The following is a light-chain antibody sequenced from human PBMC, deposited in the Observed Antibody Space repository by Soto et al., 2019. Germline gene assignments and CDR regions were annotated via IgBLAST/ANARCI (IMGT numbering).Light chain of an antibody. CDR2: GAS. CDR3: QQYNHWPPYT. Sequence: EVVLTQSPATLSLSPGERATLSCRASQSVNVNLAWHQQKPGQPPRLLIYGASTRAAGVPARFTGSGSGTEFTLPISSLQSDDCAVYYCQQYNHWPPYTFGQGTKLEIK. CDR1: QSVNVN. V-gene: IGKV3-15*01. J-gene: IGKJ2*01.